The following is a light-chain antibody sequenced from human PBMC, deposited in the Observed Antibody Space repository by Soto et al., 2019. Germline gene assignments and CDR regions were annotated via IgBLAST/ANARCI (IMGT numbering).Light chain of an antibody. Sequence: LTQPPSVSVAPGQTARISCGGNNIGRKSVHWYQQKPGRAPVVVVYDDSDRPSGIPERFSGANSGDTATLTISRVEAGDEADYYCHVWDSSSGHYIFGNGTKVTVL. CDR1: NIGRKS. J-gene: IGLJ1*01. CDR2: DDS. V-gene: IGLV3-21*02. CDR3: HVWDSSSGHYI.